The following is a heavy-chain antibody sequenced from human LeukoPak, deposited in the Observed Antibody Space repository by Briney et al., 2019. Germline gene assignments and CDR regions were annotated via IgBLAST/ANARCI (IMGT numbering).Heavy chain of an antibody. CDR3: AREQQLDYYYYMDV. CDR2: IYSGGST. Sequence: GGSLRPSCAASGFTVSSNYMSWVRQAPGKGLEWVSVIYSGGSTYYADSVKGRFTISRDNSKNTLYLQMNSLRAEDTAVYYCAREQQLDYYYYMDVWGKGTTVTVSS. D-gene: IGHD6-13*01. V-gene: IGHV3-53*01. CDR1: GFTVSSNY. J-gene: IGHJ6*03.